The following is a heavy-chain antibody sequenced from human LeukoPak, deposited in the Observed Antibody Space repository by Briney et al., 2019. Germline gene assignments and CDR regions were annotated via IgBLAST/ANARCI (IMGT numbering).Heavy chain of an antibody. CDR1: GFTFSSYG. J-gene: IGHJ6*02. CDR3: ASGISGSWFVLDV. V-gene: IGHV4-34*12. CDR2: IIHTGTT. D-gene: IGHD6-13*01. Sequence: GSLRLSCAASGFTFSSYGMHWVRQAPGKGLEWIGEIIHTGTTNYNPSLQSRVTISLDTSNNQFSLTLSSVTAADTAVYYCASGISGSWFVLDVWGPGATVTVSS.